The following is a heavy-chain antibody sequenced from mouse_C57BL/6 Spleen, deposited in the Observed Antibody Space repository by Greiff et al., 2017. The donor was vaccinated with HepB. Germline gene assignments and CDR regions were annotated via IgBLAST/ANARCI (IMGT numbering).Heavy chain of an antibody. J-gene: IGHJ4*01. V-gene: IGHV1-64*01. Sequence: QVQLKQPGAELVKPGASVKLSCKASGYTFTSYWMHWVKQRPGQGLEWIGMIHPNSGSTNYNEKFKSKATLTVDKSSSTAYMQLSSLTSEDSAVYYCARPSTTVVARGYAMDYWGQGTSVTVSS. CDR1: GYTFTSYW. D-gene: IGHD1-1*01. CDR2: IHPNSGST. CDR3: ARPSTTVVARGYAMDY.